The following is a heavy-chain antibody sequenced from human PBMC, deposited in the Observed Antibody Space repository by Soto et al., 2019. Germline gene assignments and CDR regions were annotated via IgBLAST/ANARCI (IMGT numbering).Heavy chain of an antibody. Sequence: ASVKVSCKASGYSFTSLDINWVRQTAGQGLEWMGWMEPSTGTTGCAQKFQGRVTMTRGTSINTAYMELTTLTSDDTAFYYCARGVSAGVDYWGQGTLVTVSS. J-gene: IGHJ4*02. D-gene: IGHD1-26*01. CDR3: ARGVSAGVDY. V-gene: IGHV1-8*01. CDR2: MEPSTGTT. CDR1: GYSFTSLD.